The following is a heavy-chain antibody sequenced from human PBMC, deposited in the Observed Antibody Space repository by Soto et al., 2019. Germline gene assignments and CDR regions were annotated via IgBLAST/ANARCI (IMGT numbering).Heavy chain of an antibody. V-gene: IGHV3-23*01. Sequence: EVQLLESGGGLVQPGGSLRLSCAASGFTCSSYAMSWVRQAPGKGLEWVSAISGSGGSTYYADSVKGRFTISRDNSKNTLYLQMNILRAEDTAVYYCAKVGAVTTAFDYWGQGTLVTVSS. CDR3: AKVGAVTTAFDY. CDR2: ISGSGGST. CDR1: GFTCSSYA. J-gene: IGHJ4*02. D-gene: IGHD4-17*01.